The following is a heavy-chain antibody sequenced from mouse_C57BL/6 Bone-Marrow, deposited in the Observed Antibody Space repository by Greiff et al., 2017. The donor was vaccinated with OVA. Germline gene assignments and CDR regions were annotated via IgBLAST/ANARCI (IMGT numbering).Heavy chain of an antibody. CDR2: IDPSDSYT. CDR1: GYTFTSYW. D-gene: IGHD4-1*01. J-gene: IGHJ2*01. Sequence: VQLQQPGAELVMPGASVKLSCKASGYTFTSYWMHWVKQRPGQGLEWIGEIDPSDSYTNYNQQFKGKSTLTVDKSSSTAYMQLSSLTSEDSAVYYCASMGLGGYFDYGGQGTTLTVSS. V-gene: IGHV1-69*01. CDR3: ASMGLGGYFDY.